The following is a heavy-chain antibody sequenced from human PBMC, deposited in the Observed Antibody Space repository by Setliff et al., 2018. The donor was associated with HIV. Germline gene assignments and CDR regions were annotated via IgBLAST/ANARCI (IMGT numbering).Heavy chain of an antibody. CDR3: ARQKKSSSWSPNDYYYMDV. D-gene: IGHD2-2*01. V-gene: IGHV4-34*01. Sequence: SETLSLTCAVYGESLSDYYWSWIRQPPGKGLEWIGEINHNKSSDYNPSLKSRVTMSVDTSKNQFSLKVKSVTAADTAVYYCARQKKSSSWSPNDYYYMDVWGKGTTVTVSS. CDR1: GESLSDYY. J-gene: IGHJ6*03. CDR2: INHNKSS.